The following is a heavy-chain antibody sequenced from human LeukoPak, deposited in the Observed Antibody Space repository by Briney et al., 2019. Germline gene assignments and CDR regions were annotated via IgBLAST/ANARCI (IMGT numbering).Heavy chain of an antibody. CDR1: GVSISTSNYY. Sequence: SETLSLTCSVSGVSISTSNYYWGWIRQPPGKGLEWIGSIYYSGSTYYNPSLKSRVTISVDTSKNQFSLKLSSVTAADTAVYHCARLEGSGWPYYGMDVWGQGTTVTVSS. CDR3: ARLEGSGWPYYGMDV. V-gene: IGHV4-39*01. CDR2: IYYSGST. D-gene: IGHD6-19*01. J-gene: IGHJ6*02.